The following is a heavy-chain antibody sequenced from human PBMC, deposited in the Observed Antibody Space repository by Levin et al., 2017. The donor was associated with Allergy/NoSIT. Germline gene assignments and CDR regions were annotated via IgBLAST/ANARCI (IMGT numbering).Heavy chain of an antibody. V-gene: IGHV3-74*01. CDR1: GFTFSIYW. D-gene: IGHD4-17*01. Sequence: PGGSLRLSCTASGFTFSIYWMHWVRQVPGRGPVWVSLISNDGTTTTYADSVRGRFTFSRDNAKNTLYLQMNSLKIEDTAVYYCARASPGDYHYDYWGQGTLVTVSS. CDR3: ARASPGDYHYDY. CDR2: ISNDGTTT. J-gene: IGHJ4*02.